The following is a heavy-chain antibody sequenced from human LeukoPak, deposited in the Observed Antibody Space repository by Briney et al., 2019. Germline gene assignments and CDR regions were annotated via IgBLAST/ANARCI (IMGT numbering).Heavy chain of an antibody. V-gene: IGHV1-8*01. CDR2: MNPNSGNT. Sequence: ASANVSCKASGYTFTSYYINWVRQATGQGLEWMGWMNPNSGNTGYAQKFQGRVTITRNTSISTAYMECSSLNSGDTARYYGGGRSIAARPLSVKNWFDPWRQGTLVSVSS. D-gene: IGHD6-6*01. CDR3: GGRSIAARPLSVKNWFDP. J-gene: IGHJ5*02. CDR1: GYTFTSYY.